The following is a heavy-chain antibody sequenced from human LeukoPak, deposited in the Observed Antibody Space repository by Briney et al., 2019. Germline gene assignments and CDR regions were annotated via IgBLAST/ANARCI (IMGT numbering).Heavy chain of an antibody. Sequence: GGSLRLSCAASGFTFSSYAMSWVRQAPGKGLEWVSAISGSGGSTYYADSVKGRFTISRDNSKNTLYLQMDSLRAEDTAVYYCAKGGGYDSSGYDYWGQGTLVTVSS. V-gene: IGHV3-23*01. J-gene: IGHJ4*02. CDR3: AKGGGYDSSGYDY. D-gene: IGHD3-22*01. CDR2: ISGSGGST. CDR1: GFTFSSYA.